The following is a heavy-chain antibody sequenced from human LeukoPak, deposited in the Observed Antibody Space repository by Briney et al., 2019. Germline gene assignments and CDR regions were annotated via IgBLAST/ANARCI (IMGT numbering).Heavy chain of an antibody. CDR3: AKGPRGGVTIFGVVIPDFDY. CDR1: GFTFSSYA. D-gene: IGHD3-3*01. V-gene: IGHV3-23*01. CDR2: ISGSGGST. J-gene: IGHJ4*02. Sequence: RTGGSLRLSCAASGFTFSSYAMSWVRQAPGKGLEWVSAISGSGGSTYYADSVKGRFTISRDNSKNTLYLQMNSLRAEDTAVYYCAKGPRGGVTIFGVVIPDFDYWGQGTLVTVSS.